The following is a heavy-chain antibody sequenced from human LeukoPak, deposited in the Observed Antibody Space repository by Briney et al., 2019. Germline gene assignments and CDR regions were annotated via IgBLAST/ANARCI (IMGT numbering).Heavy chain of an antibody. CDR3: ARGDPRFGYYYDSSGY. Sequence: SETLSLTCAVYGGSFSGYYWSWIRQLPGKGLEWIGEINHSRSTNYNPSLKSRVTISVDTSKNQFSLKLSSVTAADTAVYYCARGDPRFGYYYDSSGYWGQGTLVTVSS. CDR1: GGSFSGYY. J-gene: IGHJ4*02. CDR2: INHSRST. D-gene: IGHD3-22*01. V-gene: IGHV4-34*01.